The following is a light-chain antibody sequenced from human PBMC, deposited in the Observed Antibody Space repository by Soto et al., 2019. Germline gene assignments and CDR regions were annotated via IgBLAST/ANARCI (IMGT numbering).Light chain of an antibody. V-gene: IGLV2-14*01. J-gene: IGLJ1*01. CDR2: GVT. CDR3: NSFAGSRGYV. Sequence: QSVLTQPASMSGSPGQSITISCTGTSSDVGGNNHVSWYQQYPGKAPKLIIYGVTNRPSGVSYRFSGSKSGNTASLTISGLQAEDEADYYCNSFAGSRGYVFGTGTKVTVL. CDR1: SSDVGGNNH.